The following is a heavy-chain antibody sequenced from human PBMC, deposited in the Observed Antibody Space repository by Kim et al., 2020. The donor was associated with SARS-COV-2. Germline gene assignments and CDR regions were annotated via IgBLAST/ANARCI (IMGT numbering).Heavy chain of an antibody. D-gene: IGHD6-19*01. V-gene: IGHV5-51*01. CDR3: ARHAAAVAGIFYYYYGMDV. CDR1: GYSFTSYW. Sequence: GESLKISCKGSGYSFTSYWIGWVRQMPVKGLEWMGIIYPGDSDTRYSPSFQGQVTISADKSISTAYLQWSSLKASDTAMYYCARHAAAVAGIFYYYYGMDVWGQGTTVTVSS. CDR2: IYPGDSDT. J-gene: IGHJ6*02.